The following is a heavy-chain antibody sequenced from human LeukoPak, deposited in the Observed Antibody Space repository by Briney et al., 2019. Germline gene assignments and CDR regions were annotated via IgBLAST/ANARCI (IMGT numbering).Heavy chain of an antibody. CDR3: ARETKLEWLLIFDY. D-gene: IGHD3-3*01. Sequence: ASVKVSCXASGYTFTGYYIHWVRQAPGQGLEWMGRINPNSGGTNYAQKFQGRVTMTRDTSISTAYMELSRLRSDDTAVYYCARETKLEWLLIFDYWGQGTLVTVSS. J-gene: IGHJ4*02. CDR1: GYTFTGYY. V-gene: IGHV1-2*06. CDR2: INPNSGGT.